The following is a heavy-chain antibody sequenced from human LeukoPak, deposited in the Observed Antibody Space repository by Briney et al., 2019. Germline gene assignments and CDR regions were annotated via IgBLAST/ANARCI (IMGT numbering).Heavy chain of an antibody. D-gene: IGHD3-22*01. CDR3: ANFVGFDSSGYFDY. Sequence: GKSLRLSCAASGFSFSSYGMHWVRQAPGKGLEWVALISYDGSNKNYADSVKGRFTISRDNSKSTLFLQMNSLRAEDTAVYYCANFVGFDSSGYFDYWGQGTLVTVSS. J-gene: IGHJ4*02. CDR2: ISYDGSNK. CDR1: GFSFSSYG. V-gene: IGHV3-30*18.